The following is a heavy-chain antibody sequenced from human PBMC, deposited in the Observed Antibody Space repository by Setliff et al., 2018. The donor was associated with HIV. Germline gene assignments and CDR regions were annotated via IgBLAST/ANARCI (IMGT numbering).Heavy chain of an antibody. J-gene: IGHJ4*02. CDR2: IYYSGST. V-gene: IGHV4-39*01. CDR3: VRIWDIVGGPSDY. D-gene: IGHD1-26*01. Sequence: SETLSLTCTVSGDSVSNVGYYWGWIRQSPGKGLEWIGSIYYSGSTSYNPSLKSRVTISVHTSKNQFSLRLTSVTAADTAVYYCVRIWDIVGGPSDYWGLGNMVNVSS. CDR1: GDSVSNVGYY.